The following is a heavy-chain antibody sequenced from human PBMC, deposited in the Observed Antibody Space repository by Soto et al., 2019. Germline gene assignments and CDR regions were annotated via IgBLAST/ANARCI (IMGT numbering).Heavy chain of an antibody. D-gene: IGHD3-10*01. J-gene: IGHJ4*02. CDR3: AKGGSGSYYKTNYFDY. CDR1: GFTFSSYA. Sequence: PGGSLRLSCAASGFTFSSYAMSWVRQAPGKGLEWVSAISGSGGSTYYADSVKGRFTISRDNSKNTLYLQTNSLRAEDTAVYYCAKGGSGSYYKTNYFDYWGQGTLVTVSS. V-gene: IGHV3-23*01. CDR2: ISGSGGST.